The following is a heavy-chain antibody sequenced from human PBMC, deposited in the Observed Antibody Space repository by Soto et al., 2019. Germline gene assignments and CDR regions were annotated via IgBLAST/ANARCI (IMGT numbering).Heavy chain of an antibody. CDR2: IYYSGST. CDR3: ARGLTDIAVAGGPDY. V-gene: IGHV4-31*03. D-gene: IGHD6-19*01. CDR1: GGSISSGGYY. J-gene: IGHJ4*02. Sequence: SETLSLTCTVSGGSISSGGYYWSWIRQHPGKGLEWIGYIYYSGSTYYNPSLKSRVTISVDTSKNQFSLKLSSVTAADTAVYYCARGLTDIAVAGGPDYWGQGTLVTVSS.